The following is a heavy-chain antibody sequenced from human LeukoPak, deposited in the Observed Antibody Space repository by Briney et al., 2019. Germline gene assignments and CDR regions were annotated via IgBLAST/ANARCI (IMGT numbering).Heavy chain of an antibody. V-gene: IGHV1-18*04. Sequence: GASVKVSCKASGYTLTSYGISWVRQAPGQGLEWMGWISAYNGNTNYAQKLQGRVTMTTDTSTSTAYMELRSLRSDDTAVYYCARVPPPLGYCSSTSCPFDYWGQGTLVTVSS. CDR3: ARVPPPLGYCSSTSCPFDY. D-gene: IGHD2-2*01. CDR1: GYTLTSYG. J-gene: IGHJ4*02. CDR2: ISAYNGNT.